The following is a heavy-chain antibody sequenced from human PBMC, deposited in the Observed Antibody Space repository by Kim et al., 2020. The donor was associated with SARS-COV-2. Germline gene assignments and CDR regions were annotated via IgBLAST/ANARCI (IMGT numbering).Heavy chain of an antibody. D-gene: IGHD6-19*01. Sequence: KYSQKFQGRVTITRDTSASTAYMELSSLRSEDTAVYYCARGGYSSGWHDYWGQGTLVTVSS. J-gene: IGHJ4*02. CDR3: ARGGYSSGWHDY. V-gene: IGHV1-3*01.